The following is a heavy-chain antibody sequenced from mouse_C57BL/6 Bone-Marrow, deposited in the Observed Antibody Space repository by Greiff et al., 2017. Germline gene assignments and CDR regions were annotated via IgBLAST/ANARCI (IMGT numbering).Heavy chain of an antibody. D-gene: IGHD1-1*01. CDR1: GYTFTSYW. J-gene: IGHJ2*01. CDR3: ARESNYGSSYDFDY. V-gene: IGHV1-69*01. CDR2: IDPSDSYT. Sequence: QVQLQQPGAELVMPGASVKLSCKASGYTFTSYWMHWVKQRPGQGLEWIGEIDPSDSYTNYNQKFKGKSTLTVDKSSSTAYMQLSSLTSADSAVYYCARESNYGSSYDFDYWGQGTTLTVSS.